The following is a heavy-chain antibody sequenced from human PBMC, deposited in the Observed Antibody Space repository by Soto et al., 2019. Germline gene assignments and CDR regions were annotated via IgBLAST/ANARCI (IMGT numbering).Heavy chain of an antibody. CDR3: ARRYGSAIDY. V-gene: IGHV4-59*08. CDR1: GGTISSWY. J-gene: IGHJ4*02. CDR2: IYYSGST. D-gene: IGHD1-26*01. Sequence: SETLSLTCTVSGGTISSWYWSWIRQPPGKGLEWIGYIYYSGSTNCNPSLRSRVTISVDTSKNQFSLKLSSVTAADTAVYYCARRYGSAIDYWGQGTLVT.